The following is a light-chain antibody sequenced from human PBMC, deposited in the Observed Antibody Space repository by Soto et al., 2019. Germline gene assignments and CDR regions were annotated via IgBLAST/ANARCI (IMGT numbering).Light chain of an antibody. CDR3: MQTVQTPVT. CDR2: LGS. V-gene: IGKV2-28*01. CDR1: QSLLHSNGYNY. Sequence: DIVMTQSPLSMPVTPGEPASISCRSSQSLLHSNGYNYLDWYLQKPGQPPQLLISLGSNRASGGPDRFSGSEAGTDFTLKIITVEAEDVGLYYCMQTVQTPVTFCGGTKVEIK. J-gene: IGKJ4*01.